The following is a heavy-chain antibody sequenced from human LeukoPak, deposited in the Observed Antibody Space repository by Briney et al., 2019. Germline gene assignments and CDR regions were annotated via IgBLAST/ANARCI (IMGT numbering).Heavy chain of an antibody. Sequence: SQTLSLTCAISGDSVSSNSAAWNWIRQSPSRGLEWLGRTYYRSKWYYDYVVSLKSRITIIPDTSKNQFTLQLSSVTPEDTAVYYCAGGTYSGYDSWGQGTLVTVSS. D-gene: IGHD5-12*01. V-gene: IGHV6-1*01. CDR3: AGGTYSGYDS. J-gene: IGHJ5*02. CDR1: GDSVSSNSAA. CDR2: TYYRSKWYY.